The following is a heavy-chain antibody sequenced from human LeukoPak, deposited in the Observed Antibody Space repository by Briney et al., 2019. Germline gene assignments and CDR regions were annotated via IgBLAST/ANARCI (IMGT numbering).Heavy chain of an antibody. CDR2: IFGSDTTT. Sequence: PGGSLRLSCAASGFTFSSYGMCWVRQAPGKGLEWVSGIFGSDTTTYYTDSVKGRFTISRDNSKNTLYLQMNSLRVEDTALYYCAKDISYTGYSQLDYWGQGTLVTVSS. D-gene: IGHD5-12*01. CDR3: AKDISYTGYSQLDY. V-gene: IGHV3-23*01. J-gene: IGHJ4*02. CDR1: GFTFSSYG.